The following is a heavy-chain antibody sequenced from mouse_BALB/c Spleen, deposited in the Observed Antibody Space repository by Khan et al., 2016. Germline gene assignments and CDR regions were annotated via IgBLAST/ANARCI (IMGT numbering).Heavy chain of an antibody. V-gene: IGHV3-2*02. D-gene: IGHD2-1*01. Sequence: EVKLLESGPGLVKPSQSLSLTCTVTGYSITSDYAWNWIRQFPGNKLEWMGYISYSGSTSYNPSLKSRISITRDTSKNQFFLQLNSVTTEDTATYYCARSGGNYPCWYFDVWGAGTTVTVAS. J-gene: IGHJ1*01. CDR1: GYSITSDYA. CDR2: ISYSGST. CDR3: ARSGGNYPCWYFDV.